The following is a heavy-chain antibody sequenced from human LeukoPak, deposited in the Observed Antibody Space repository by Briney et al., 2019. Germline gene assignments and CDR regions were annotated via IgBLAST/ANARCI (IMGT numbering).Heavy chain of an antibody. CDR1: GYTFTSYD. CDR2: MNPNSGNT. Sequence: ASVTVSCKASGYTFTSYDINWVRQAPGQGLEWMGWMNPNSGNTGYAQKFQGRVTMTRNTSISTAYMELSSLRSEDTAVYYCAKGLSSGWYWEDNWFDPWGQGTLVTVSS. J-gene: IGHJ5*02. D-gene: IGHD6-19*01. V-gene: IGHV1-8*01. CDR3: AKGLSSGWYWEDNWFDP.